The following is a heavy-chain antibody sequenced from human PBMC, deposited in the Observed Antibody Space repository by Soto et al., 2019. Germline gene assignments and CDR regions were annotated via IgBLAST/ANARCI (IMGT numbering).Heavy chain of an antibody. V-gene: IGHV4-4*02. CDR3: ARVSEAMITFGGVIERGHNWFDP. D-gene: IGHD3-16*02. J-gene: IGHJ5*02. CDR2: IYHRGST. CDR1: SGSISSSNW. Sequence: QVQLQESGPGLVKPSGTLSLTCAVSSGSISSSNWWSWVRQPPGKGLEWIGEIYHRGSTNYNPSLKRRVTISVDKSKNQFSLKLSSVTAADTAVYYCARVSEAMITFGGVIERGHNWFDPWGQGTLVTVSS.